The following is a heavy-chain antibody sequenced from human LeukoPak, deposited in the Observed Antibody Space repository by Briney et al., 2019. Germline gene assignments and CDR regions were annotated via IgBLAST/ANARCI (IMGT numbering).Heavy chain of an antibody. CDR1: GFTFSSSW. D-gene: IGHD2-2*01. CDR2: INSDESVT. CDR3: VRSRFTTSSFDY. V-gene: IGHV3-74*03. J-gene: IGHJ4*02. Sequence: GGSLRLSCAASGFTFSSSWMQWVRQAPGQGLVWVSRINSDESVTTYTNSVKGRFAISRDNAKNTLYLQMNSLRAEDTAMYYCVRSRFTTSSFDYWGQGTLVTVSS.